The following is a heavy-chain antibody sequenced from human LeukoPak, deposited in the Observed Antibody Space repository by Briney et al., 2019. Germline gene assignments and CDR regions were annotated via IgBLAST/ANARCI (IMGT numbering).Heavy chain of an antibody. CDR1: VFNFRTYW. D-gene: IGHD5/OR15-5a*01. CDR3: ARDRRLDFYYYMDV. V-gene: IGHV3-7*01. J-gene: IGHJ6*03. CDR2: INLDGRET. Sequence: PGGSLRLSCAASVFNFRTYWMSWVRQAPGKGLEWVANINLDGRETYYVDSVKGRFNISRDNAKDLLYLQMNSLRADDTAVYYCARDRRLDFYYYMDVWGKGTTVTVSS.